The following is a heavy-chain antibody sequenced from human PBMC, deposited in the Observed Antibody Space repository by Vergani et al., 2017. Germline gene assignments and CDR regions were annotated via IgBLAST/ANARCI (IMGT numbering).Heavy chain of an antibody. V-gene: IGHV3-23*01. J-gene: IGHJ4*02. Sequence: EVQLLESGGGLVQPGGSLRLSCAASGFTFSSYAMSWVRQAPGKGLEWVSAISGSGGSTYYADSVKGRFPISRDNSKNTLYLQMNSLRAEDTAVYYCAKNGGRYSSSWYVFAIDYWGQGTLVTVSS. D-gene: IGHD6-13*01. CDR2: ISGSGGST. CDR3: AKNGGRYSSSWYVFAIDY. CDR1: GFTFSSYA.